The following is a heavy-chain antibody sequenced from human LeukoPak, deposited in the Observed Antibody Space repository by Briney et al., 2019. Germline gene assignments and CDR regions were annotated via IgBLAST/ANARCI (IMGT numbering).Heavy chain of an antibody. CDR2: INHSGST. J-gene: IGHJ4*02. Sequence: SETLSLTCAVYGGSFSGYYWSWIRQPPGKGLEWIGEINHSGSTNYNPSLKSRVTISVDTSKNQFSLKLSSVTAADTAVYYCARRYSSSWLLSVYYFDYWGQGTLVTVSS. D-gene: IGHD6-13*01. CDR3: ARRYSSSWLLSVYYFDY. V-gene: IGHV4-34*01. CDR1: GGSFSGYY.